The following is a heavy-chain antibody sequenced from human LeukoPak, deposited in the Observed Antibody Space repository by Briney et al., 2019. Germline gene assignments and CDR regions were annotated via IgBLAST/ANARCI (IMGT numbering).Heavy chain of an antibody. V-gene: IGHV1-69*04. CDR2: IIPTLDVA. D-gene: IGHD3-22*01. CDR1: GDNFSSYV. J-gene: IGHJ3*02. CDR3: TREGVYSPDGSGYHRHAFDM. Sequence: SVKVSCKVSGDNFSSYVITWVRQAPGQGLEWMGRIIPTLDVANFAQRFKGRVTITADRSTNTAHLELSSLRSEDTAVYYCTREGVYSPDGSGYHRHAFDMWGKGTVVIVSS.